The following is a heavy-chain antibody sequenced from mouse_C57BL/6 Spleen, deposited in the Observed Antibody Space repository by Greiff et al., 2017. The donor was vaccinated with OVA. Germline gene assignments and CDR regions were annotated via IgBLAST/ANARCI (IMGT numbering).Heavy chain of an antibody. CDR1: GFTFSDYG. V-gene: IGHV5-17*01. CDR2: ISSGSSTI. CDR3: ARTAY. J-gene: IGHJ3*01. Sequence: EVQVVESGGGLVKPGGSLKLSCAASGFTFSDYGMHWVRQAPEKGLEWVAYISSGSSTIYYADTVKGRCTISRDNAKNTLFVQMTSLRSEDTAMYYCARTAYWGQGTLVTVSA.